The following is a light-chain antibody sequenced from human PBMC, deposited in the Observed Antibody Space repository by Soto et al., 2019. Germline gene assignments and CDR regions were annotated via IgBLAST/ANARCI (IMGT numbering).Light chain of an antibody. V-gene: IGKV1-5*03. J-gene: IGKJ1*01. Sequence: DIQMSQSPSTLSASVGDRVTITCRANESNSRWLAWYQQKPGKAPKLLIYKASSLQSGVPSRFSGSGSGPEFTLTINGLQPDDFATYYCQQYNYYSRTFGQGTKVDNK. CDR2: KAS. CDR3: QQYNYYSRT. CDR1: ESNSRW.